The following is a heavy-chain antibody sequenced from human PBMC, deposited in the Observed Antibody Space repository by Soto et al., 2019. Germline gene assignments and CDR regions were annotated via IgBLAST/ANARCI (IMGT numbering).Heavy chain of an antibody. D-gene: IGHD2-2*01. J-gene: IGHJ3*02. CDR2: VYSGGST. Sequence: PXGSLRLSCAASGFTVSSNYMSWVRQAPGKGLEWVSVVYSGGSTYYADSVKGRFTVSRDNSKNTLYLQMNSLRAEDTAVYYCASVVVVPAAKGAFDIWGQGTMVTVSS. CDR1: GFTVSSNY. V-gene: IGHV3-53*01. CDR3: ASVVVVPAAKGAFDI.